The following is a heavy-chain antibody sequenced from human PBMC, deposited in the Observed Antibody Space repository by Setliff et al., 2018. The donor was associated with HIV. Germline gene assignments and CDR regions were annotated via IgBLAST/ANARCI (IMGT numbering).Heavy chain of an antibody. CDR3: ARNPGYSSGWYPHFFDC. CDR2: ISAYTGNT. Sequence: ASVKVSCKASGYTLTSYGISWVRQAPGQGLEWMGWISAYTGNTDFAQKFQGRVTMTTDTSTSTAYMELRSLRSEDTSVYYCARNPGYSSGWYPHFFDCWGQGTLVTVSS. CDR1: GYTLTSYG. J-gene: IGHJ4*02. D-gene: IGHD6-19*01. V-gene: IGHV1-18*01.